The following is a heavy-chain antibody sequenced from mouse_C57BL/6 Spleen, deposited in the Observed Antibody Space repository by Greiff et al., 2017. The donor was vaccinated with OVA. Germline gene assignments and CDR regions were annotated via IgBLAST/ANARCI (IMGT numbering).Heavy chain of an antibody. J-gene: IGHJ3*01. CDR2: ILPGSGST. Sequence: QVQLQQSGAELMKPGASVKLSCKATGYTFTGYWIEWVKQRPGHGLEWIGEILPGSGSTNYNEKFKGKATFTADTSSNTAYMQLSSLTTEDSAIYYCAIRERHYDYDGFAYWGQGTLVTVSA. D-gene: IGHD2-4*01. V-gene: IGHV1-9*01. CDR1: GYTFTGYW. CDR3: AIRERHYDYDGFAY.